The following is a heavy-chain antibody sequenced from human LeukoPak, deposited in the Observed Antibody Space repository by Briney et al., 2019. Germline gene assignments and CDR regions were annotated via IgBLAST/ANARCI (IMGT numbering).Heavy chain of an antibody. V-gene: IGHV5-51*01. J-gene: IGHJ4*02. CDR3: ARPENQWDLIGSFDY. CDR2: IYPGDSDT. Sequence: GESLKISCKGSGYSFTSYWIGWVRQMPGKGLEWMGIIYPGDSDTRYSPSFQGQVTISADKSISTAYLQWSSLKASDTAMYYCARPENQWDLIGSFDYWGQGTLVTVSS. D-gene: IGHD1-26*01. CDR1: GYSFTSYW.